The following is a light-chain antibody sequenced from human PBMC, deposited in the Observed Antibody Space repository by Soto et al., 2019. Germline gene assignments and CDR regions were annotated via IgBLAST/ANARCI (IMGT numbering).Light chain of an antibody. J-gene: IGKJ1*01. CDR2: GAS. Sequence: EVVMTQSPATLSVSPGERVTLSCRASQSINAHLAWYQQKPGQAPRLLIHGASTRATGIPARFSGSGFGTEFNLTISRLQSEDFAVYYCQQYNTWLWTFGQGTKVEIQ. CDR1: QSINAH. CDR3: QQYNTWLWT. V-gene: IGKV3-15*01.